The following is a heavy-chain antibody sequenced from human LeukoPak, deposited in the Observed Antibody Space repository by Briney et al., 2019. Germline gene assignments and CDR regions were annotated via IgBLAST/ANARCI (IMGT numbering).Heavy chain of an antibody. Sequence: GGSLRLSCAASGFTFSSYSMNWVRQAPGKGLEWVANIKQDGSEKYYVDSVKGRFTISRDNAKNSLYLQMNSLRAEDTAVYYCARAWDWGDSADYWGQGTLVTVSS. V-gene: IGHV3-7*01. CDR3: ARAWDWGDSADY. CDR1: GFTFSSYS. CDR2: IKQDGSEK. J-gene: IGHJ4*02. D-gene: IGHD2-21*02.